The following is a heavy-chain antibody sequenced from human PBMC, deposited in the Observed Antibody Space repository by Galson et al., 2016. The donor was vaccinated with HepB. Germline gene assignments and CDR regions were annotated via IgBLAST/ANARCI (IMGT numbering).Heavy chain of an antibody. CDR2: IRSSGSHT. CDR1: GFTFSKYS. CDR3: SRDSTNFDH. D-gene: IGHD3-3*02. Sequence: LRLSCAASGFTFSKYSMNWVRQAPGKGLEWVASIRSSGSHTEYADALRGRFIISRDNAKNSLFLQMSSLRAEDTAVYYCSRDSTNFDHWGQGTVVTVSS. J-gene: IGHJ4*02. V-gene: IGHV3-21*06.